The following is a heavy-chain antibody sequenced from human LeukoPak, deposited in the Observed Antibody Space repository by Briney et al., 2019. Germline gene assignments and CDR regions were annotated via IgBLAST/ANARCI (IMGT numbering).Heavy chain of an antibody. CDR3: AREGYDSSGYYKYYFDY. CDR1: GYTFTSYY. V-gene: IGHV1-46*03. D-gene: IGHD3-22*01. Sequence: ASVKVSCKASGYTFTSYYMHWVRQAPGQGLEWMGIINPSGGSTSYAQKFQGRVTMTRDTSTSTVYMEPSSLRSEDTAVYYCAREGYDSSGYYKYYFDYWGQGTLVTVSS. CDR2: INPSGGST. J-gene: IGHJ4*02.